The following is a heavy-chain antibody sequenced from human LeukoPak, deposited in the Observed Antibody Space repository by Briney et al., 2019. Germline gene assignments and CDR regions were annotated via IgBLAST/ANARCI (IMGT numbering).Heavy chain of an antibody. V-gene: IGHV4-38-2*02. CDR3: ARERLEQWAGEVFDY. CDR1: GYSISSGYY. Sequence: SETLSLTCTVSGYSISSGYYWGWIRQPPGKGLEWIGSIYHSGSTYYNPSLKSRVTISVDTSKNQFSLKLSSVTAADTAVYSCARERLEQWAGEVFDYWGQGTLVTVSS. CDR2: IYHSGST. J-gene: IGHJ4*02. D-gene: IGHD6-19*01.